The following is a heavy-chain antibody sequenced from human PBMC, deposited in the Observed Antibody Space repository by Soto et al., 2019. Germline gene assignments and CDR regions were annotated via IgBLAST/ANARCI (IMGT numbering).Heavy chain of an antibody. CDR1: GGSISSGDYY. CDR2: IYYSGST. V-gene: IGHV4-30-4*01. D-gene: IGHD1-20*01. CDR3: ARGRKLITGTYLDY. J-gene: IGHJ4*02. Sequence: SETLSLTCTVSGGSISSGDYYWSWIRQPPGKGLEWIGYIYYSGSTFYNPSLKNRVTISLDPSKIQFSLKLSSVTSADTAVYYCARGRKLITGTYLDYWGQGTLVTVSS.